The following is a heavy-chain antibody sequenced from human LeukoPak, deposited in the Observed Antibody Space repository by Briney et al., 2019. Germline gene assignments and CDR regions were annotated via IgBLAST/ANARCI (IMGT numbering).Heavy chain of an antibody. CDR2: VTGTGGGT. CDR3: AKDWGYASGTYYTS. J-gene: IGHJ5*02. V-gene: IGHV3-23*01. D-gene: IGHD3-10*01. Sequence: GGSLRLSCAASGFTFSSYAMSWVRQLPGKGLEWVSTVTGTGGGTYYADSVTGRFTISRDNSKNTLSLQMNSLRAEDTALYYCAKDWGYASGTYYTSWGQGTLVTVSS. CDR1: GFTFSSYA.